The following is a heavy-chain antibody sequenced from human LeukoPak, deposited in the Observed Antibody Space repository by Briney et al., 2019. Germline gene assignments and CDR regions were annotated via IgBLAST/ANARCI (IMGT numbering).Heavy chain of an antibody. CDR3: AKDTSSSWYLPSNWFDP. CDR2: ISGSGGST. D-gene: IGHD6-13*01. V-gene: IGHV3-23*01. J-gene: IGHJ5*02. Sequence: GGSLRLSCAASGFTFSSYAMSWVRQAPGKGPEWVSAISGSGGSTYYADSVKGRFTISRDNSKNTLYLQMNSLRAEDTAVYYCAKDTSSSWYLPSNWFDPWGQGTLVTVSS. CDR1: GFTFSSYA.